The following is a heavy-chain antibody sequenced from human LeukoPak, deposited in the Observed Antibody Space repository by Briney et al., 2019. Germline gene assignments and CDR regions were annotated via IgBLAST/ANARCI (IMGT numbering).Heavy chain of an antibody. CDR3: AELTLEFDY. CDR1: GGSISSYY. J-gene: IGHJ4*02. D-gene: IGHD3-3*01. CDR2: IYYSGST. Sequence: PSETLSLTCTVSGGSISSYYWSWIRQPPGKGLEWIGSIYYSGSTYYNPSIKSRVTISVDTSKNQFALKLSSVTAADTAVYYCAELTLEFDYWGQGTLVTVSS. V-gene: IGHV4-59*05.